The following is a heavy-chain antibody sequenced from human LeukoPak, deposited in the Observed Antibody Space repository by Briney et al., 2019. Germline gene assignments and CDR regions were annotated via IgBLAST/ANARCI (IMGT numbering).Heavy chain of an antibody. CDR2: ISGSGGST. J-gene: IGHJ6*03. CDR1: EFTFSGYA. V-gene: IGHV3-23*01. Sequence: PGGSLRLSCVASEFTFSGYAMSWVREVPGKGLEWVSVISGSGGSTYYAGSVKGRFTISRDNSKNILYLQINSLRAEDTAVYYCAKDRQGFGFGEQLDYYYMDVWGKGTTVTVSS. CDR3: AKDRQGFGFGEQLDYYYMDV. D-gene: IGHD3-10*01.